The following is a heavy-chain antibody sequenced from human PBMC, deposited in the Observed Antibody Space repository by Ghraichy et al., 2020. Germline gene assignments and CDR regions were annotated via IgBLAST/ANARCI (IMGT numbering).Heavy chain of an antibody. CDR3: AKDLQIRDYGDYVWDGMDV. CDR1: GFTFSSYA. CDR2: ISGSGGST. J-gene: IGHJ6*02. Sequence: GGSLRLSCAASGFTFSSYAMSWVRQAPGKGLEWVSAISGSGGSTYYADSVKGRFTISRDNSKNTLYLQMNSLRAEDMAVYYCAKDLQIRDYGDYVWDGMDVWGQGTTVTVSS. D-gene: IGHD4-17*01. V-gene: IGHV3-23*01.